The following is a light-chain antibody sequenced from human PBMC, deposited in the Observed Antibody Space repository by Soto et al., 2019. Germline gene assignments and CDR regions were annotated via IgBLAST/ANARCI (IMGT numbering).Light chain of an antibody. CDR1: QSVTSN. J-gene: IGKJ4*01. Sequence: EIVMTQSPATLSVSPGERATLSCRASQSVTSNLAWYQHIPGQAPRLLISSASTGAAGFPARFSGSGSGTEFTLTINSLQSEDSAIYYCQQYDEWPVTFGGGTKVDI. CDR2: SAS. V-gene: IGKV3-15*01. CDR3: QQYDEWPVT.